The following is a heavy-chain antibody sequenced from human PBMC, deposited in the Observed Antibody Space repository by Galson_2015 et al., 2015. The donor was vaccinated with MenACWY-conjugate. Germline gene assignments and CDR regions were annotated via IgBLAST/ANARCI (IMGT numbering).Heavy chain of an antibody. D-gene: IGHD1-1*01. J-gene: IGHJ4*02. CDR2: SYSSGNT. V-gene: IGHV4-39*07. CDR3: SRVRGTTGTDS. CDR1: GDSTSSKSYS. Sequence: SETLSLTCTVSGDSTSSKSYSWGWVRQPPGQGLEWIGTSYSSGNTHYNPSLKSRVTISVDTSENQFSLKLTSVTTADTAVYYCSRVRGTTGTDSWAQGPLVSVSS.